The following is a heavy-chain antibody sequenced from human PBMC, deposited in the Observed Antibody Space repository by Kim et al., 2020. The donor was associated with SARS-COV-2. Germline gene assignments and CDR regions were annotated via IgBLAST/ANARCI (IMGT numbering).Heavy chain of an antibody. CDR3: ASQGALWGELQTSHDAFDI. CDR1: GGSISSGGYY. J-gene: IGHJ3*02. D-gene: IGHD2-21*01. Sequence: SETLSLTCTVSGGSISSGGYYWSWIRQHPGKGLEWIGYIYYSGSTYYNPSLKSRVTISVDTSKNQFSLKLSSVTAADTAVYYCASQGALWGELQTSHDAFDIWGQGTMVTVSS. V-gene: IGHV4-31*03. CDR2: IYYSGST.